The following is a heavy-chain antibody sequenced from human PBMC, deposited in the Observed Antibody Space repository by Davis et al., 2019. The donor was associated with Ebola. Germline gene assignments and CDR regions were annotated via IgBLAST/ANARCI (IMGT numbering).Heavy chain of an antibody. CDR3: ASVGGG. V-gene: IGHV3-23*01. J-gene: IGHJ4*02. D-gene: IGHD4-23*01. CDR2: ISGSGGST. CDR1: GFTVSSNY. Sequence: GESLKISCAASGFTVSSNYMSWVRQAPGKGLEWVSAISGSGGSTYYADSVKGRFTISRDNSKNTLYLQMNSLRAEDTAAYYCASVGGGWGQGTLVTVSS.